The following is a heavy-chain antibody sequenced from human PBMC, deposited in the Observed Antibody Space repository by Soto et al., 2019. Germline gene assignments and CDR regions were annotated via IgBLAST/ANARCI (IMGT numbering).Heavy chain of an antibody. J-gene: IGHJ3*02. CDR1: GFTFSSHW. CDR3: TREAGYCSRTSCYRRAFDS. CDR2: INTDGGIT. D-gene: IGHD2-2*01. V-gene: IGHV3-74*01. Sequence: EVQLVESGGDLVQPGGSLRLSCAASGFTFSSHWMHWVRRVPGKGLVWVSHINTDGGITGYADSVKGRFTIARDNAKTTLYLQMNGLRVEDTSVYYCTREAGYCSRTSCYRRAFDSWCQGTMVTVSS.